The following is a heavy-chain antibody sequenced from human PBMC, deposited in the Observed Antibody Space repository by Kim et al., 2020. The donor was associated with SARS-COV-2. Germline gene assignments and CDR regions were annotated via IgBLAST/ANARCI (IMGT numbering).Heavy chain of an antibody. V-gene: IGHV3-33*01. CDR2: NE. Sequence: NEYYADSVKGRFHISRDNSKNTLYLQMNSRRAEDPAVYYCARGTAGYFDYWGQGTLVTVSS. J-gene: IGHJ4*02. CDR3: ARGTAGYFDY.